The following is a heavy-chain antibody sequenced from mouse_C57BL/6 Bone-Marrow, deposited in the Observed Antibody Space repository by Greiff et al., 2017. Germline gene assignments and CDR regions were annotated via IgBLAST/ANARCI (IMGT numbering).Heavy chain of an antibody. J-gene: IGHJ3*01. V-gene: IGHV5-15*01. D-gene: IGHD3-2*02. Sequence: EVQLQQSGGGLVQPGGSLKLSCAASGFTFSDYGMAWVRQATRKGPEWVAFISNLAYSIYYADTVTGRFTISRENAKNTLYREMSSLRAEDTAMYYCARPLQGYWGQGTLVTVSA. CDR3: ARPLQGY. CDR2: ISNLAYSI. CDR1: GFTFSDYG.